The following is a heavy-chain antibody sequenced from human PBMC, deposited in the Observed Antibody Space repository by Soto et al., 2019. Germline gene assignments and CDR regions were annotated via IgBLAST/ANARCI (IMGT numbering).Heavy chain of an antibody. Sequence: QVQLVESGGGVVQPGRSLRLSCAASGFTFSSYAMHWVRQAPGKGLEWVAVISYDGSNKYYADSVKGRFTISRDNSKNTLYRQRNSLRAEDTAVYYCARASNGWYYDYWGQGTLVTVSS. D-gene: IGHD6-19*01. J-gene: IGHJ4*02. V-gene: IGHV3-30-3*01. CDR1: GFTFSSYA. CDR3: ARASNGWYYDY. CDR2: ISYDGSNK.